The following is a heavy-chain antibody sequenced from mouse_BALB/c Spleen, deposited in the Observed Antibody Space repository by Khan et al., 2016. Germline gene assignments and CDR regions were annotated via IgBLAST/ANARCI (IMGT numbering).Heavy chain of an antibody. Sequence: VQLQQSGPELVKPGASVKMSCKASGYTFTNYVIHWVKQKPGQGLEWIGYINPYNDYTKYNEKFKGKATLTSDKSSSTAYMELSSLTSEDSAVYYCARFDYDGDWYFDVWGAGTTVTVSS. CDR3: ARFDYDGDWYFDV. V-gene: IGHV1S136*01. CDR1: GYTFTNYV. D-gene: IGHD2-4*01. CDR2: INPYNDYT. J-gene: IGHJ1*01.